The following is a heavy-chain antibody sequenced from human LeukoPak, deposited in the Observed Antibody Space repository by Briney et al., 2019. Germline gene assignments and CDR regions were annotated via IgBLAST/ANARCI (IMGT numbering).Heavy chain of an antibody. CDR3: ARGSGYYTAFDY. J-gene: IGHJ4*02. D-gene: IGHD3-3*01. CDR1: GYTFTGYY. V-gene: IGHV1-2*02. CDR2: INPNSGGT. Sequence: ASVKVSCNASGYTFTGYYMHWVRQAPGQGLEWMGWINPNSGGTNYAQKFQGRVTMTTDTSTSTAYMELRSLRSGDTAVYYCARGSGYYTAFDYWGQGTLVTVSS.